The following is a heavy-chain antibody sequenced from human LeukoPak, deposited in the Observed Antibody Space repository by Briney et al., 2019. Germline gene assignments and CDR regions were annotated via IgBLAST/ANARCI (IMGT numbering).Heavy chain of an antibody. V-gene: IGHV3-23*01. CDR1: GFTFSSFA. D-gene: IGHD6-13*01. CDR2: ISDSGGTT. Sequence: GGSLRLSCAVSGFTFSSFAMSWVRQAPGKGLEWVSVISDSGGTTFYADSVKGRFTISRDNSKNTLHLQMNSLRAEDTAVYYCAKDGRVEQQLYYFDYWGQGALVTVSS. J-gene: IGHJ4*02. CDR3: AKDGRVEQQLYYFDY.